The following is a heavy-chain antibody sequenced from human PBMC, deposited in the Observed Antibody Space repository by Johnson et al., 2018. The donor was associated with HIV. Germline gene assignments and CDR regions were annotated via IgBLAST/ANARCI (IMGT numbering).Heavy chain of an antibody. CDR2: ISYDGSNK. Sequence: QEKLVESGGGVVQPGRSLRLSCAASGFTFSSYGMHWVRQAPGKGLEWVAIISYDGSNKHYADSVKGRFTISRDNSKNTLYLQMNSLSVADTAVYYCARDRSLWFRELWPRDAFDMWGQGTKITVSS. CDR1: GFTFSSYG. CDR3: ARDRSLWFRELWPRDAFDM. V-gene: IGHV3-33*05. J-gene: IGHJ3*02. D-gene: IGHD3-10*01.